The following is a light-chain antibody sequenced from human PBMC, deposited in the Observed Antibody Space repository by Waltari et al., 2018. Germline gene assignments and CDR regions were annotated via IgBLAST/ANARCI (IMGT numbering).Light chain of an antibody. CDR3: SSFAGSNIYV. CDR2: EVS. CDR1: SSDVGAYNY. J-gene: IGLJ1*01. V-gene: IGLV2-8*01. Sequence: QSALTQPPSASGSRGQSVTISCTGTSSDVGAYNYVSWYQQHPGKAPKLLIFEVSKRPSGVPDRFSASKSANTASLTVSGLQAEDEADYYCSSFAGSNIYVFGTGTRVAVL.